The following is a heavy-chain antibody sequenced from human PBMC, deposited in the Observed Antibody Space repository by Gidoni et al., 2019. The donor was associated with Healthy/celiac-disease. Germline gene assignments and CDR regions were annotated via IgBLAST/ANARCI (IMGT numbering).Heavy chain of an antibody. J-gene: IGHJ4*02. CDR3: AKDRLGGSGSYGDY. Sequence: QVQLVESGGGVVQPGGSLRLSCAASGFTFSSYGMHWVRQAPGKGREWVAVISYDGSNKYYADAGKGRFTISRDNSKNTLYLQMNSLRAEDTAVYYCAKDRLGGSGSYGDYWGQGTLVTVSS. D-gene: IGHD3-10*01. V-gene: IGHV3-30*18. CDR2: ISYDGSNK. CDR1: GFTFSSYG.